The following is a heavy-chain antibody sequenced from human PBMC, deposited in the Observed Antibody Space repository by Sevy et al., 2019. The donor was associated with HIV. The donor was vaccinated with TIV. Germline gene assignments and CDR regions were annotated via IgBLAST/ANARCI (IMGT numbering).Heavy chain of an antibody. Sequence: ASVKVSCKASGYTFTGYYMHWVRQAPGQGLEWMGWINPNSGGTNYAQKFQGRVTMTRDTSISTAYMELSRLRADDTAGYYCARFPVASIAVAGGFYYYGMDVWGQGTTVTVSS. V-gene: IGHV1-2*02. CDR3: ARFPVASIAVAGGFYYYGMDV. D-gene: IGHD6-19*01. CDR2: INPNSGGT. J-gene: IGHJ6*02. CDR1: GYTFTGYY.